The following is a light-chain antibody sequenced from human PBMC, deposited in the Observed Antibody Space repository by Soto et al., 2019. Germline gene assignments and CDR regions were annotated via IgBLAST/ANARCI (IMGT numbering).Light chain of an antibody. CDR3: QQYNDWPRT. CDR1: QSISSN. CDR2: AAS. V-gene: IGKV1-9*01. J-gene: IGKJ1*01. Sequence: EILMTQSPATLSASPGERATLSCRASQSISSNLAWYQQKPGKAPKLLIYAASTWQSGVPARFSGSGSGTEFTLTITSLQPEDFATYYCQQYNDWPRTFGQGTKVDIK.